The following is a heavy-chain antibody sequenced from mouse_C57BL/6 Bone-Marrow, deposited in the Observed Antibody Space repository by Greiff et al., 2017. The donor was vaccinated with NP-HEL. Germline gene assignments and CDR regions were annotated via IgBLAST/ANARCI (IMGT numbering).Heavy chain of an antibody. CDR2: IYPRSGNT. D-gene: IGHD2-14*01. CDR3: ARSRTPYFDY. V-gene: IGHV1-81*01. J-gene: IGHJ2*01. CDR1: GYTFTSYG. Sequence: VQRVESGAELARPGASVKLSCKASGYTFTSYGISWVKQRTGQGLEWIGEIYPRSGNTYYNEKFKGKATLTADKSSSTAYMELRSLTSEDSAVYFCARSRTPYFDYWGQGTTLTVSS.